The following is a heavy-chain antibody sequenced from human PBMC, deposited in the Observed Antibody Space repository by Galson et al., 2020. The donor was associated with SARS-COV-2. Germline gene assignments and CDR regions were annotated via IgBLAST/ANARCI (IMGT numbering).Heavy chain of an antibody. CDR2: INPNSGGT. Sequence: ASVKVSCKASGYTFTDYNIHWVRQVPGQGLEWMGWINPNSGGTNPAQKFQGRVTMTSDTSITTAYMELSRLRSDDMAVYYCARRNTNSWRFDYWGQGTLVTVSS. J-gene: IGHJ4*02. V-gene: IGHV1-2*02. CDR3: ARRNTNSWRFDY. CDR1: GYTFTDYN. D-gene: IGHD6-13*01.